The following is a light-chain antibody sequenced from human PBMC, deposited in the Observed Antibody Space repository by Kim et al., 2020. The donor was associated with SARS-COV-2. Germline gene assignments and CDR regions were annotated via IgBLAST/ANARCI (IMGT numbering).Light chain of an antibody. CDR1: SSDVGGYDY. J-gene: IGLJ2*01. CDR3: CSFRSSSTLVV. CDR2: DVS. Sequence: QSALTQPASVSGSPGQSITISCTGTSSDVGGYDYVSWYQQHPGKGPKLLIYDVSHRPSEISDRFSGSKSGHTASLTISGLQAEDEADYYCCSFRSSSTLVVFGGGTKVTVL. V-gene: IGLV2-14*03.